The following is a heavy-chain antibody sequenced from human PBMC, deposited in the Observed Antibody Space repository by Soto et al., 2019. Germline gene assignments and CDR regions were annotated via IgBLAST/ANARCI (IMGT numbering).Heavy chain of an antibody. D-gene: IGHD6-19*01. V-gene: IGHV1-18*01. CDR3: ARDKVPGSRLDCFDY. CDR2: ISAYNGNT. CDR1: GYTFTSYG. J-gene: IGHJ4*02. Sequence: GASVKVSCKASGYTFTSYGISWVRQAPGQGLEWMGWISAYNGNTNYAQKLQGRVTMTTDTSTITAYMELRSLRSDDTAVYYCARDKVPGSRLDCFDYWGQGTLVTVSS.